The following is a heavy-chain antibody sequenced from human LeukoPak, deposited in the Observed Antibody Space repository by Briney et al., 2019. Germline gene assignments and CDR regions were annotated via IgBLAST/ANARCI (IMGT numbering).Heavy chain of an antibody. CDR1: GYTFTSYG. D-gene: IGHD3-22*01. J-gene: IGHJ4*02. CDR3: ARGRFPYYYDSSGSKEK. V-gene: IGHV1-8*02. Sequence: ASVKVSCKASGYTFTSYGISWVRQATGQGLEWMGWMNPNSGNTGYAQKFQGRVTMTRNTSISTAYMELSSLRSEDTAVYYCARGRFPYYYDSSGSKEKWGQGTLVTVSS. CDR2: MNPNSGNT.